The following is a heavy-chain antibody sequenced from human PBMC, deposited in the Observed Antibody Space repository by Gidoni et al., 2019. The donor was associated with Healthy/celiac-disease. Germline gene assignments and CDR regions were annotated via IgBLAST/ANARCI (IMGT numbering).Heavy chain of an antibody. D-gene: IGHD6-19*01. CDR3: ARDSKYSSGWKTYYYYYGMDV. J-gene: IGHJ6*02. Sequence: QVQLVESGGGVVQPGRSLRLSCAASGFTFSSYGMHWVRQAPGKGLEWVAVIWYDGSNKYYADSVKGRFTISRDNSKNTLYLQMNSLRAEDTAVYYCARDSKYSSGWKTYYYYYGMDVWGQGTTVTVSS. V-gene: IGHV3-33*01. CDR1: GFTFSSYG. CDR2: IWYDGSNK.